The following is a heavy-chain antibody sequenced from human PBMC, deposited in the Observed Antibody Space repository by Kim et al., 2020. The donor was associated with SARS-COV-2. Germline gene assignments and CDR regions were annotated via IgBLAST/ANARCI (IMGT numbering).Heavy chain of an antibody. D-gene: IGHD2-15*01. V-gene: IGHV3-23*01. CDR2: ST. Sequence: STYAAAPATGRFTISRDNSKNTLYLKMNSLRAGVTAVYYCAKEVLLYFDYWGQGTLVTVSS. J-gene: IGHJ4*02. CDR3: AKEVLLYFDY.